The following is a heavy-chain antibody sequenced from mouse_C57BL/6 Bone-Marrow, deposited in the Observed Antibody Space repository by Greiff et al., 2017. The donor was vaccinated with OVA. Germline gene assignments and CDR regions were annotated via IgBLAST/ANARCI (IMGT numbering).Heavy chain of an antibody. CDR1: GYTFTSYW. CDR2: IDPSDSYT. D-gene: IGHD1-1*01. J-gene: IGHJ3*01. V-gene: IGHV1-69*01. Sequence: VQLQQPGAELVMPGASVKLSCKASGYTFTSYWMHWVKQRPGQGLEWIGEIDPSDSYTNYNQKFKGKSTLTVDKSSSTAYMQLSSLTSEDSAVYYCARDHYYGSSLFAYWGQGTLVTVSA. CDR3: ARDHYYGSSLFAY.